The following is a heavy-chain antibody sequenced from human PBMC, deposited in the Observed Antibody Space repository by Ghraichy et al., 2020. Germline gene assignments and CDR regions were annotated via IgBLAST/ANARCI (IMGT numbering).Heavy chain of an antibody. CDR2: ISGCNGNT. V-gene: IGHV1-18*01. D-gene: IGHD5-24*01. CDR1: GYTFSDYG. Sequence: ASVNVSCKASGYTFSDYGVSWVRQAPGQGLEWMGWISGCNGNTNYAQRFQGRVTFTIDTPTSTVYIEMRSLTSDDTAMYYCARDPLEMSTINWFDPWGQGTLVTVSS. CDR3: ARDPLEMSTINWFDP. J-gene: IGHJ5*02.